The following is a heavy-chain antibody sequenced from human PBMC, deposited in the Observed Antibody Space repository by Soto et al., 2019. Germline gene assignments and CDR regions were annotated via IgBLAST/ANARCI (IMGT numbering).Heavy chain of an antibody. Sequence: QVQLQESGPGLVKPSETLSLTCTVSGGSISSYYWSWIRQPPGKGLEWIGYIYYSGSTNYNPSLKRRATISVASSNNPFSPKLSPVTAADTAVYYCARSGLYDILTGSLYYYGMDVWGQGTTVTVSS. CDR2: IYYSGST. CDR1: GGSISSYY. D-gene: IGHD3-9*01. J-gene: IGHJ6*02. V-gene: IGHV4-59*08. CDR3: ARSGLYDILTGSLYYYGMDV.